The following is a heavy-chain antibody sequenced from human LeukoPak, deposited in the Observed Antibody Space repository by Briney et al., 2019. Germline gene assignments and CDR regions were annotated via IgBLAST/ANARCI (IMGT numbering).Heavy chain of an antibody. V-gene: IGHV3-23*01. Sequence: XXRQAPGXGXEWVSAISGSGGSTYYADSVKGRFTISRDNSKNTLYLQMNSLRAEDTAVYYCAKRHAGITGRTDFDYWGQGTLVTVSS. D-gene: IGHD1-20*01. CDR3: AKRHAGITGRTDFDY. J-gene: IGHJ4*02. CDR2: ISGSGGST.